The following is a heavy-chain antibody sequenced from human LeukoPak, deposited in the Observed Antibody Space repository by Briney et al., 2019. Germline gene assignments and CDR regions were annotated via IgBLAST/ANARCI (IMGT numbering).Heavy chain of an antibody. Sequence: PGGFLRLSCAASGFTFSTYWLHWVRQAPGKGLVWVSRINSDGSTTSYADSVKGRFTSSGDNAKNTLYLQMNSLRPEDTAVYYCARGSNSWNNAFDIWGQGTMVTVSS. V-gene: IGHV3-74*01. CDR1: GFTFSTYW. D-gene: IGHD2/OR15-2a*01. CDR3: ARGSNSWNNAFDI. CDR2: INSDGSTT. J-gene: IGHJ3*02.